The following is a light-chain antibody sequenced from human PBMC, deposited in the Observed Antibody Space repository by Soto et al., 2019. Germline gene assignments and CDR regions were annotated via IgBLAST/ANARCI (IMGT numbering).Light chain of an antibody. CDR1: SSDVGGYKY. Sequence: QSVLTQPASVSGSPGQSSTISCTGTSSDVGGYKYVSWYQQYPGKAPKLIIYEVSNRPSGVSNRFSGSKSGNTASLTISGLQAEDEADYYCSSYTSSSNRVFGGGTKLTVL. V-gene: IGLV2-14*01. CDR3: SSYTSSSNRV. CDR2: EVS. J-gene: IGLJ3*02.